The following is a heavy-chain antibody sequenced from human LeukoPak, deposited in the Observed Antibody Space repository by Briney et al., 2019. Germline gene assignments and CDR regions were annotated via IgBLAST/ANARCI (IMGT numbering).Heavy chain of an antibody. J-gene: IGHJ4*02. V-gene: IGHV3-30*04. CDR3: ARDLPAKNEGYSYGYHFDY. D-gene: IGHD5-18*01. Sequence: GRSLRLSCAASGFTFSSYAMHWVRQAPGKGLEWVAVISYDGSNKYYADSVKGRFTISRDNSKNTLYLQMNSLRAEDTAVYYCARDLPAKNEGYSYGYHFDYWGQGTLVTVSS. CDR2: ISYDGSNK. CDR1: GFTFSSYA.